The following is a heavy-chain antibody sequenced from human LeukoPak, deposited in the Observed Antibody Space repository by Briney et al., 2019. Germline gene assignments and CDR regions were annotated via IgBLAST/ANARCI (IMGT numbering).Heavy chain of an antibody. CDR2: ISSSSSYI. CDR1: GFTFSSYS. J-gene: IGHJ4*02. D-gene: IGHD3-3*01. CDR3: ARGDDFWSGYLATNFDY. V-gene: IGHV3-21*01. Sequence: PGGSLRLSCAASGFTFSSYSMNWVRQAPGKGLEWVSSISSSSSYIYYADSVKGRFTISRDNAKNSLYLQMNSLRAEDTAVYYCARGDDFWSGYLATNFDYWGQGTLVTVSS.